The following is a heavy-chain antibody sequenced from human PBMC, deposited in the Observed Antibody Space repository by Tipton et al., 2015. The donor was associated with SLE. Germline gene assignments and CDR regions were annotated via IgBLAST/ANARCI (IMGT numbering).Heavy chain of an antibody. Sequence: RSLRLSCAASGFTVSSNYMSWVRQAPGKGLEWVAGISYEGNNKYYADSVKGRFTISRDNFKNTLYLQMNSLRVEDTAVYYSARGLGHLVDGHFDLWGRGTLVTVSS. CDR2: ISYEGNNK. D-gene: IGHD6-6*01. V-gene: IGHV3-33*08. CDR3: ARGLGHLVDGHFDL. J-gene: IGHJ2*01. CDR1: GFTVSSNY.